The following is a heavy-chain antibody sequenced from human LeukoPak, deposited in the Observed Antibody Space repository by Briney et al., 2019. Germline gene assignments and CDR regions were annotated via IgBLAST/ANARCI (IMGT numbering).Heavy chain of an antibody. J-gene: IGHJ4*02. D-gene: IGHD5-12*01. CDR3: ARGWISDSFDY. Sequence: GGSLRLSCAASGFTFSSYEMNWVRQAPGKGLEWVSYISSSGSNIYYADSVKGRFTTSRDNAKNSLYLQMNSLRAEDTAVYYCARGWISDSFDYWGQGTLVTVSS. V-gene: IGHV3-48*03. CDR2: ISSSGSNI. CDR1: GFTFSSYE.